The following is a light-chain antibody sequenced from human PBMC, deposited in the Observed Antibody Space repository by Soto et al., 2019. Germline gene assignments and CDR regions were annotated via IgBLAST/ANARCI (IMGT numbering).Light chain of an antibody. J-gene: IGKJ1*01. CDR2: GAS. CDR1: QAIINY. Sequence: IQLTQSPSSLSASVGDRVTITFRASQAIINYLAWHQQKPGKAPQLLIYGASTLQSGVPSRFSGSGSGTHFTLTVSSLQPEDFATYYCQQLFIYPPTFGQGTKVDIK. CDR3: QQLFIYPPT. V-gene: IGKV1-9*01.